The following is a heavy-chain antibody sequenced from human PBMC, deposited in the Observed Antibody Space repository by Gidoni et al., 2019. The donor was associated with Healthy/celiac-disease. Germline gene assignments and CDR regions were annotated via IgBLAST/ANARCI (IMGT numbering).Heavy chain of an antibody. CDR1: GFTFSSYA. J-gene: IGHJ4*02. CDR2: ISSSGSTI. D-gene: IGHD3-22*01. V-gene: IGHV3-48*03. CDR3: ARESVYYYDSSGYSDPFDY. Sequence: EVQLVESGGGLVQPGGSLRLSCAAAGFTFSSYAMNWVRQAPGKGLEWVSYISSSGSTIYYADSVKGRFTISRDNAKNSLYLQMNSLRAEDTAVYYCARESVYYYDSSGYSDPFDYWGQGTLVTVSS.